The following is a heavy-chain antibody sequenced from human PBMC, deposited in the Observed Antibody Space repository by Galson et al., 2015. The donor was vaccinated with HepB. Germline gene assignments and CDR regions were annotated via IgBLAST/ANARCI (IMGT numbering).Heavy chain of an antibody. CDR2: INTNTGNP. Sequence: SVKVSCKASGYTFTSYAMNWVRQAPGQGLEWMGWINTNTGNPTYAQGFTGRFVFSLDTSVSTAYLQISSLKAEDTAVYYCARGDGTYYDYIWGSYRYTAYFDYWGQGTLVTVSS. CDR1: GYTFTSYA. V-gene: IGHV7-4-1*02. CDR3: ARGDGTYYDYIWGSYRYTAYFDY. D-gene: IGHD3-16*02. J-gene: IGHJ4*02.